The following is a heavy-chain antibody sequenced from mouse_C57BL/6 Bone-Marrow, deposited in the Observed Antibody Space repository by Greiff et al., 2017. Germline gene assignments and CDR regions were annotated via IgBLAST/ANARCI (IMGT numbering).Heavy chain of an antibody. Sequence: VQLQQSGTVLARPGASVKMSCKTSGYTFTSYWMHWVKQRPGQGLEWIGAIYPGNSDTSYNQKFKGKAKLTAVTSASTAYMELSSLTNEDSAVYYCTREELTTVEGDYWGQGTTLAVSS. V-gene: IGHV1-5*01. J-gene: IGHJ2*01. CDR3: TREELTTVEGDY. D-gene: IGHD1-1*01. CDR1: GYTFTSYW. CDR2: IYPGNSDT.